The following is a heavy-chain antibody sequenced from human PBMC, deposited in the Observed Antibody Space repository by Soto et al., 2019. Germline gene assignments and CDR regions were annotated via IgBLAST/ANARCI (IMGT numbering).Heavy chain of an antibody. CDR3: ARQNMAYYGMDV. V-gene: IGHV5-51*01. J-gene: IGHJ6*02. CDR2: IYPGDSDT. Sequence: YWSWIRQHPGKGLEWMGIIYPGDSDTRYSPSFQGQVTISADKSISTAYLQWSSLKASDTAMYYCARQNMAYYGMDVWGQGTTVTVSS. CDR1: YW.